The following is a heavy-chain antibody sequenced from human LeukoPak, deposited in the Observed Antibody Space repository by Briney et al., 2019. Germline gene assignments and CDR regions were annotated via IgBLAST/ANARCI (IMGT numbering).Heavy chain of an antibody. J-gene: IGHJ4*02. Sequence: GGSLRLSCAPSGFPFETNAMSWVRQAPGKGLEGGAAICNTETFYANSVTGRFTISRDNSKNTVNLQMNRLRVEDTAIYYCAKDWIQFNRVFDCFDSWGQGTLVTVSS. CDR3: AKDWIQFNRVFDCFDS. D-gene: IGHD5-18*01. V-gene: IGHV3-23*01. CDR2: ICNTET. CDR1: GFPFETNA.